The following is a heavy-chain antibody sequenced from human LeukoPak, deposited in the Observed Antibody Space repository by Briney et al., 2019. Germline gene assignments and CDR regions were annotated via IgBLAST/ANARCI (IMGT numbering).Heavy chain of an antibody. J-gene: IGHJ3*02. CDR3: ARHYYDSSGYYKRAFDI. D-gene: IGHD3-22*01. Sequence: QVQLQESGPGLVKPPETLSLTCTVSGGSISTYYWSWIRQPPGKGLEWIGHIYYSGSTNYNPSLKSRVTISVDTSKNQFSLKLSSVTAADTAVYYCARHYYDSSGYYKRAFDIWGQGTMVTVSS. CDR2: IYYSGST. CDR1: GGSISTYY. V-gene: IGHV4-59*08.